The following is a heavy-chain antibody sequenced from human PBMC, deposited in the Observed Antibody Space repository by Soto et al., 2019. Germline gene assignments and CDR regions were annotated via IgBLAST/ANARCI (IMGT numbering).Heavy chain of an antibody. CDR1: GGPFSSYA. CDR2: IIPIFGTA. J-gene: IGHJ4*02. V-gene: IGHV1-69*13. Sequence: SVKVSLKASGGPFSSYAISCVRQAPGQGLEWMGGIIPIFGTANYAQKFQGRVTITADESTSTAYMELSSLRSEDTAVYYCARGSDRAGSDYWGQGTMVTVSS. CDR3: ARGSDRAGSDY. D-gene: IGHD6-13*01.